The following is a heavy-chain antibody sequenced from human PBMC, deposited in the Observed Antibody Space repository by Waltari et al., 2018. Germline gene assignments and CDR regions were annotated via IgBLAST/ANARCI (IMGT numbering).Heavy chain of an antibody. CDR1: GLTFTHYW. V-gene: IGHV3-7*01. CDR3: ATDRPSDF. D-gene: IGHD6-6*01. J-gene: IGHJ3*01. Sequence: EVQLVESGGGLVQPGGSLRLSCAASGLTFTHYWMTWVRQAPGKGLEWVANIKQDGSEKYYVDSVKGRFTISRDNAKNSLYLQMNSLRAEDTAVYYCATDRPSDFWGQGTMVTVSS. CDR2: IKQDGSEK.